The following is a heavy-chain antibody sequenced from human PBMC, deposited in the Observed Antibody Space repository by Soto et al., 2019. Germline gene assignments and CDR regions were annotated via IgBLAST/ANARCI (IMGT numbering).Heavy chain of an antibody. CDR2: ISRDGSNE. CDR3: ALSRKGGVATSFAS. V-gene: IGHV3-30-3*01. CDR1: GFTFRRHA. D-gene: IGHD3-16*01. J-gene: IGHJ4*02. Sequence: QVQLVASGGGVVQQGRSLTLSCEASGFTFRRHAIHWVRQAPGKALEWVAVISRDGSNEYYEDSVKGRFTISRDNSKNLLFLHLKGGSLEASAFYSCALSRKGGVATSFASGGQGPLVPV.